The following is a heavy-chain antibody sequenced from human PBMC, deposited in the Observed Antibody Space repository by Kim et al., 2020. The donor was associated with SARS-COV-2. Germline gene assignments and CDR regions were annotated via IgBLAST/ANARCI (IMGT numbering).Heavy chain of an antibody. V-gene: IGHV4-39*01. CDR2: HYSGST. J-gene: IGHJ4*02. Sequence: HYSGSTYSTPSLKSRVTISVDTSKNQFSLNLNSVTAADTAVYYCARHADYWGQGTLVTVSS. CDR3: ARHADY.